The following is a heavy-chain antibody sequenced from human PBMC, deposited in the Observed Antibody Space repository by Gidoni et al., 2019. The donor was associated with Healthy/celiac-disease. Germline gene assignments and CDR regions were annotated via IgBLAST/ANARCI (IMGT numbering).Heavy chain of an antibody. Sequence: QVQLQQWGAGLLKPSETLSLTCAVYGGSFSGYYWSWIRQPPGKGLEWIGEINHSGSTNYNPSLKSRVTISVDTSKNQFSLKLSSVTAADTAVHYCAREGSLAKFDYWGQGTLVTVSS. J-gene: IGHJ4*02. CDR1: GGSFSGYY. V-gene: IGHV4-34*01. CDR2: INHSGST. CDR3: AREGSLAKFDY.